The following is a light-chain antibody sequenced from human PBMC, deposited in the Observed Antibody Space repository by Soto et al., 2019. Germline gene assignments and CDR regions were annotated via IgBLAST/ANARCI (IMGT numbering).Light chain of an antibody. J-gene: IGKJ1*01. Sequence: DIQMTQSPSAMSASVGDRVNITCRASQGISNYLAWFQLKPGKVPKRLMYAASTLQSGVPSRFSGSGSGTEFTLTISSLQPEDFATYYCLRHDLYPWTFGQATKVEFK. CDR1: QGISNY. CDR2: AAS. V-gene: IGKV1-17*03. CDR3: LRHDLYPWT.